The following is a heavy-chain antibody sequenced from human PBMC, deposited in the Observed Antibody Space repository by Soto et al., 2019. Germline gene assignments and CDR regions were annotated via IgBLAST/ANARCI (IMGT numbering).Heavy chain of an antibody. D-gene: IGHD3-3*01. Sequence: QVQLVQSGVEVKKPGASVTVSCKASGYNFLSYGVSWARQAPGQGLEWMGWISVYNSNANYAQQFHGRVTMTSDTSTNTAYLELRGLRSDDTAVYYCARGNRSGYYLTHPDDWGQGTLVVVSS. V-gene: IGHV1-18*04. J-gene: IGHJ4*02. CDR2: ISVYNSNA. CDR3: ARGNRSGYYLTHPDD. CDR1: GYNFLSYG.